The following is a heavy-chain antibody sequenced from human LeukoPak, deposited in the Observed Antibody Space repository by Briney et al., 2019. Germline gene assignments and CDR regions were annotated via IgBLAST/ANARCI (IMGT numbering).Heavy chain of an antibody. D-gene: IGHD3-10*01. J-gene: IGHJ6*03. Sequence: GGSLRLSCAASGFTFSTFWMSWVRQAPGKGLEWVANIKKDGSEKYYVDSVKGRFTISRDNAKNSLYLQMNSLRAEDTAVYYCARVSHGSGSYFSYYYYYYMDVWGKGTTVTISS. CDR2: IKKDGSEK. CDR3: ARVSHGSGSYFSYYYYYYMDV. V-gene: IGHV3-7*03. CDR1: GFTFSTFW.